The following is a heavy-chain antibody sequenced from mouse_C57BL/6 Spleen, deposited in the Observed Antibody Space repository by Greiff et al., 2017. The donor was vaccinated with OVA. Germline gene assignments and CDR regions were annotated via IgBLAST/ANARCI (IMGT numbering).Heavy chain of an antibody. V-gene: IGHV1-76*01. Sequence: VQVVESGAELVRPGASVKLSCKASGYTFTDYYINWVKQRPGQGLEWIARIYPGSGNTYYNEKFKGKATLTAEKSSSTAYMQLSSLTSEDSAVYFCAREGTWYFDVWGTGTTVTVSS. D-gene: IGHD3-3*01. J-gene: IGHJ1*03. CDR3: AREGTWYFDV. CDR2: IYPGSGNT. CDR1: GYTFTDYY.